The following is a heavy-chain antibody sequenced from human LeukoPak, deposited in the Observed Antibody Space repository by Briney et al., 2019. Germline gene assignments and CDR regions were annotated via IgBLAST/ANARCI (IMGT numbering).Heavy chain of an antibody. Sequence: ASVKVSCKASGYTFTGYYMHWVRLAPGQGLEWMGWSNPNSGGTNYAQKFQGRVTMTRDTSINTAYMELSRLRSDDTAVYYCARNTQYYDFWSGYSSADYYYYMDVWGKGTTVTVSS. J-gene: IGHJ6*03. CDR2: SNPNSGGT. V-gene: IGHV1-2*02. CDR1: GYTFTGYY. D-gene: IGHD3-3*01. CDR3: ARNTQYYDFWSGYSSADYYYYMDV.